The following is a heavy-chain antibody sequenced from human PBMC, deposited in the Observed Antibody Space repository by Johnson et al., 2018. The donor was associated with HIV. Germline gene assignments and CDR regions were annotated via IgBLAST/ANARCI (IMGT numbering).Heavy chain of an antibody. CDR3: ARNSGNGLVLRGDAFDM. D-gene: IGHD2-8*01. Sequence: QVQLVESGGDLVQPGGSLRLSCAASGFTFSSYWMSWVRQAPGKGLEWVAVISYDGSNKYYADSVKGRFTISRDNSKNTLHLQMNSLRPEDTAVYYCARNSGNGLVLRGDAFDMWGQGTMVTVSS. CDR1: GFTFSSYW. CDR2: ISYDGSNK. V-gene: IGHV3-30-3*01. J-gene: IGHJ3*02.